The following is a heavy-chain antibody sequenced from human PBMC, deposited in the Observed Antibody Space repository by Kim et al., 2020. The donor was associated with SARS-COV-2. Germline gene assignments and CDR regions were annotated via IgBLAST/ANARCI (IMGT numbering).Heavy chain of an antibody. CDR1: GFTFSSYW. V-gene: IGHV3-7*03. J-gene: IGHJ5*02. Sequence: GGSLRLSCEASGFTFSSYWMSWVRQTPGKRLEWVANIKEDGSEKYYVDSVKGRFIISRDNTKNSVYLVMNSLRAEDTAVYYCARGSRRIDPWGQGTLVTVSS. CDR2: IKEDGSEK. CDR3: ARGSRRIDP.